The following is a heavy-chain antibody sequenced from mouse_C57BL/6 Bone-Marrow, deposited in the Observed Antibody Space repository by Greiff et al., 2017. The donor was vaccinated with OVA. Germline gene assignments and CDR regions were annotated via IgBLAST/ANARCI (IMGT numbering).Heavy chain of an antibody. V-gene: IGHV5-17*01. CDR3: ARLGRWAY. CDR1: GFTFSDYG. D-gene: IGHD4-1*01. J-gene: IGHJ3*01. Sequence: EVKLEESGGGLVKPGGSLQLSCAASGFTFSDYGVHWVRQAPEKGLEWVAYICSGGSTIYYADTVKGRITISRDKAKNTLFLQMTSLRSEDTAMYYCARLGRWAYWGKGTLVTVSA. CDR2: ICSGGSTI.